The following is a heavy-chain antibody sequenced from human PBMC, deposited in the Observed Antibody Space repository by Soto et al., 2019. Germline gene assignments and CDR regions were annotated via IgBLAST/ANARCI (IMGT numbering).Heavy chain of an antibody. CDR2: INSYGNST. CDR3: ARGSNHFDS. Sequence: EVQLVESGGGLVQPGGSLRLSCAASGFTFSPCWMHWVRQVPGKGPVWVPRINSYGNSTSYADSVKGRFTISRDNAKNTLYLPMNSLRAEDTAVYYCARGSNHFDSWGQGTLVTVSS. D-gene: IGHD4-4*01. J-gene: IGHJ4*02. CDR1: GFTFSPCW. V-gene: IGHV3-74*01.